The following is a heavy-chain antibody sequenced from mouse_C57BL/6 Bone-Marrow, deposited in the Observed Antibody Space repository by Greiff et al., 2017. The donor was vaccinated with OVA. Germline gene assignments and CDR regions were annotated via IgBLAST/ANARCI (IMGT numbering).Heavy chain of an antibody. J-gene: IGHJ3*01. D-gene: IGHD6-5*01. V-gene: IGHV1-53*01. CDR1: GYTFTSYW. CDR3: ARSYSAWFAY. CDR2: INPSNGGT. Sequence: QVQLQQPGPDLVKPGASVKLSCKASGYTFTSYWMHWVKQRPGKGLEWIGNINPSNGGTNYNEKFKGKATLTVDKHYSTAYMQLSSLTSEYSEGYYCARSYSAWFAYWGQGTLVTVSA.